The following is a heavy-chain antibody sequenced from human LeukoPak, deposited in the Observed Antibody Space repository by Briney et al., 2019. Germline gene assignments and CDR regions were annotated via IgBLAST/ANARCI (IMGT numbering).Heavy chain of an antibody. D-gene: IGHD3-10*01. J-gene: IGHJ4*02. CDR3: ARDKLEYYYGSS. CDR1: GGTFSSYA. Sequence: SVKVSCKASGGTFSSYAISWVRQAPGQGLEWMGGIIPIFGTANYAQKFQGRVTITADESTSTAYMELSSLRSEDTAVYYCARDKLEYYYGSSWGQGTLVTVSS. CDR2: IIPIFGTA. V-gene: IGHV1-69*13.